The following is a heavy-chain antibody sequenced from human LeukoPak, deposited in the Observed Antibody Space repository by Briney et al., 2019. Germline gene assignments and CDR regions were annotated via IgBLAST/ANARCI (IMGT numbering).Heavy chain of an antibody. V-gene: IGHV3-30*01. D-gene: IGHD3-22*01. J-gene: IGHJ4*02. CDR1: GFTSSSYA. CDR3: ARDLEYYYDSSGYYY. Sequence: GGSLRLSCAASGFTSSSYAMHWVRQAPGKGLEWVAVISYDGSNKYYADSVKGRFTISRDNSKNTLYLQMNSLRAEDTAVYYCARDLEYYYDSSGYYYWGQGTLVTVSS. CDR2: ISYDGSNK.